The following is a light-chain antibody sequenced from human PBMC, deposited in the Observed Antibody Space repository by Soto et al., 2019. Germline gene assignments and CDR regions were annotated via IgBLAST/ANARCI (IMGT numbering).Light chain of an antibody. CDR1: SSNIGSNT. CDR2: NDN. CDR3: GAWDDSLSALFV. V-gene: IGLV1-44*01. Sequence: QSVLTQPPSASGTPGHRVTISCSGSSSNIGSNTVNWYQQFPGTAPKLLIYNDNQRPSGVPDRFSGSKSGTSASLAISGLQSEDEADYYCGAWDDSLSALFVFGAGTKVTVL. J-gene: IGLJ1*01.